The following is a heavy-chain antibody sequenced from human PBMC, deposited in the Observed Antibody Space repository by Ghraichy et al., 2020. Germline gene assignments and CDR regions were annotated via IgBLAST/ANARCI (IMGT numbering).Heavy chain of an antibody. CDR2: ISAYNGDT. D-gene: IGHD3-22*01. Sequence: ASVKVSCKASGYPFTSYGFSWVRQAPGQGLEWMGWISAYNGDTNYLQKLQGRLTMTTDTPTSTAYMELRSLRSDDTAVYYCARRHYDSSGYTDFDYWGQGTLVTVSS. CDR3: ARRHYDSSGYTDFDY. J-gene: IGHJ4*02. V-gene: IGHV1-18*01. CDR1: GYPFTSYG.